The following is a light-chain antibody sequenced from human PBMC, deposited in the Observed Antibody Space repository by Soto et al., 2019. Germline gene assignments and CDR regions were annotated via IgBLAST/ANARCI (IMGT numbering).Light chain of an antibody. CDR2: DAS. V-gene: IGKV3-11*01. Sequence: EIVLTQSPATLSLSPGVRATLSCRASQSVSRYLAWYQQKPGQAPRLLIYDASNRATGIPARFSGSGSGTDFTLTISSLEPEDFAVYYCQHRTTPFTFGGGTKVQIK. CDR1: QSVSRY. J-gene: IGKJ4*01. CDR3: QHRTTPFT.